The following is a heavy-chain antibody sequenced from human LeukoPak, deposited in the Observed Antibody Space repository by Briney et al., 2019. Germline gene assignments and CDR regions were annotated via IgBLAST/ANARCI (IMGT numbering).Heavy chain of an antibody. V-gene: IGHV3-21*01. D-gene: IGHD3-16*01. CDR2: IIGLSSYT. CDR3: GRAFPLLRTSSAGDL. Sequence: GGSLRLSCSASGFTFSDYDMNWVGQAPGKGRGGGSSIIGLSSYTYYGGPVRGRFSISRDNAKPSLYLQMNSLGAEDTATSYCGRAFPLLRTSSAGDLWGQGILVTVSS. CDR1: GFTFSDYD. J-gene: IGHJ4*02.